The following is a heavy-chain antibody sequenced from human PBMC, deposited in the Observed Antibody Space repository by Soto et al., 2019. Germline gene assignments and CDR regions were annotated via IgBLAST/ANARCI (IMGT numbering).Heavy chain of an antibody. CDR2: INVDNGNT. V-gene: IGHV1-3*01. J-gene: IGHJ6*02. Sequence: QVQLVQSGAEVKKPGASVKVSCKASGYSFSNYAIHWVRQAPGQGLEWMGWINVDNGNTKYSQKLQDRVTITRDTSAGTVYMEVSSLRSQGTDVYYCARPPDNYFDRPGRRADPYYYGMDVWGQGTTVTVSS. CDR3: ARPPDNYFDRPGRRADPYYYGMDV. D-gene: IGHD3-9*01. CDR1: GYSFSNYA.